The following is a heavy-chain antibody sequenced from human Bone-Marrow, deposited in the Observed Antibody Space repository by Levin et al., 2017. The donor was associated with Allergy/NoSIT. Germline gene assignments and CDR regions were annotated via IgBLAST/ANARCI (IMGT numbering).Heavy chain of an antibody. Sequence: LSLTCAASGFTFSSYAMHWVRQAPGKGLEWVAVISYDGSNKYYADSVKGRFTISRDNSKNTLYLQMNSLRAEDTAVYYCARDVLGIAVAGAGHYFDYWGQGTLVTVSS. D-gene: IGHD6-19*01. J-gene: IGHJ4*02. CDR3: ARDVLGIAVAGAGHYFDY. CDR2: ISYDGSNK. V-gene: IGHV3-30-3*01. CDR1: GFTFSSYA.